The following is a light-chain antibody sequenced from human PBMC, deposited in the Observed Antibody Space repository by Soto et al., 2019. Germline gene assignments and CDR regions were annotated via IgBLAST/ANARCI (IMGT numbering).Light chain of an antibody. J-gene: IGKJ3*01. CDR2: DAS. CDR3: QQSYSTLT. CDR1: QSISSW. V-gene: IGKV1-39*01. Sequence: DIQMTQSPSTLSASVGDRVTITCRASQSISSWLTWYQQKPGKAPKLLIYDASSLESGVPSRFSGSGSGTDFTLTISSLQPEDFATYYCQQSYSTLTFGPGTKVDIK.